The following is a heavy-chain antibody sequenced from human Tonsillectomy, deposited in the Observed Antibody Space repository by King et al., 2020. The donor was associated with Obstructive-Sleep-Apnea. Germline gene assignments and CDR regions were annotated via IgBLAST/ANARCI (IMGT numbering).Heavy chain of an antibody. CDR1: GYSFTSYW. J-gene: IGHJ3*02. Sequence: QLVQSGAEVKKPGESLKISCKGSGYSFTSYWIGWVRQMPGKGLEWMGIIYPGDSDTRYSPSFQGQVTISADKSISTAYLQWSSLKASDTAMYYCARAATVTILWDAFDIWGQGTMVTVSS. CDR3: ARAATVTILWDAFDI. D-gene: IGHD4-17*01. CDR2: IYPGDSDT. V-gene: IGHV5-51*01.